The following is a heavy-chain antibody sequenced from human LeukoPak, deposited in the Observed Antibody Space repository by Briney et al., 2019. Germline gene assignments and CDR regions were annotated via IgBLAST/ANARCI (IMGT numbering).Heavy chain of an antibody. V-gene: IGHV3-30*18. CDR2: ISYDGSNK. CDR1: GFTFSSYG. Sequence: GGSLRLSCAASGFTFSSYGTHWVRQAPGKGLEWVAVISYDGSNKYYADSVEGRFTISRDNSKNTLYLQMNSLRAEDTAVYYCAKDTGIAVAGTSEHFDYWGQGTLVTVSS. D-gene: IGHD6-19*01. J-gene: IGHJ4*02. CDR3: AKDTGIAVAGTSEHFDY.